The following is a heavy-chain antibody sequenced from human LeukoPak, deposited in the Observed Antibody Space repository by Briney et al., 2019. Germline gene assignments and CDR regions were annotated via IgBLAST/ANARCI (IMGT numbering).Heavy chain of an antibody. CDR3: ASSGTMRNWFDP. Sequence: PSETLSLTCTVSGASISSYYWSWIRQPPGKGLEWIGYIYYSGSTNYNPSLKSRVTISVDTSKSQFSLNLSSVTAADTAVYFCASSGTMRNWFDPWGQGTLVTVSS. D-gene: IGHD1-1*01. CDR1: GASISSYY. J-gene: IGHJ5*02. CDR2: IYYSGST. V-gene: IGHV4-59*01.